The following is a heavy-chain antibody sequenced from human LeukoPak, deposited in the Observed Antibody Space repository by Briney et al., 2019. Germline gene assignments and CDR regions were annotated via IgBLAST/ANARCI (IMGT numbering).Heavy chain of an antibody. CDR2: ISAYNGNT. J-gene: IGHJ4*02. CDR1: GYPFTSYG. D-gene: IGHD2-2*02. V-gene: IGHV1-18*01. Sequence: ASVKVSCKASGYPFTSYGISWVRPAPGQGLEWMGWISAYNGNTNYAQRLQGRVTMTTDTSTSTAYMELRSLRSDDTAVYYCARGAKYCSSTSCYRWVYFDYWGQGTLVTVSS. CDR3: ARGAKYCSSTSCYRWVYFDY.